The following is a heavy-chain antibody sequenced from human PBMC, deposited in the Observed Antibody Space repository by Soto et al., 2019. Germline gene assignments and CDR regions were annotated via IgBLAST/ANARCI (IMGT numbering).Heavy chain of an antibody. Sequence: LRLSCASSGFTVCSDAMTWVRQPPGKRLEWVSAVSGSGGSTSYAYPVKGLFTISSDTSKNTLYRQMNSLRAEDTAVYYCGTHRTMVRVTGYWGQGTLVTVSS. V-gene: IGHV3-23*01. CDR1: GFTVCSDA. CDR2: VSGSGGST. CDR3: GTHRTMVRVTGY. D-gene: IGHD3-10*01. J-gene: IGHJ4*02.